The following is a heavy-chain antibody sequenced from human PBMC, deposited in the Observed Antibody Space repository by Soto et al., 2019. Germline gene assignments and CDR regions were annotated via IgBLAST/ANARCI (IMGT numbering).Heavy chain of an antibody. Sequence: QVQLVQSGAEVKKPGSSVKVSCKASGGTFSSYTISWVRQAPGQGLEWMGRIIPILGIANYAQKFQGRVTITAHKPKSTAYMELSSLRSEDTAVYYCARDRNCGSSEYFQHWGPGTLVTVSS. CDR2: IIPILGIA. CDR3: ARDRNCGSSEYFQH. D-gene: IGHD1-26*01. CDR1: GGTFSSYT. J-gene: IGHJ1*01. V-gene: IGHV1-69*08.